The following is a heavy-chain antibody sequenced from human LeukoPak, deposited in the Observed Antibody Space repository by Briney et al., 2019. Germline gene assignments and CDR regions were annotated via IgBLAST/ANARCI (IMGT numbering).Heavy chain of an antibody. Sequence: SETLSPTCTVSGGSIRSSTYYWGWIRQPPGKGLEWIGSISYSGSTYYNPSLKSRITMSVDTSKNQFSLRLSSVTAADTAVYYCARGRIQLSLVHVWGQGTLVTVSS. D-gene: IGHD5-18*01. CDR2: ISYSGST. V-gene: IGHV4-39*01. CDR1: GGSIRSSTYY. J-gene: IGHJ4*02. CDR3: ARGRIQLSLVHV.